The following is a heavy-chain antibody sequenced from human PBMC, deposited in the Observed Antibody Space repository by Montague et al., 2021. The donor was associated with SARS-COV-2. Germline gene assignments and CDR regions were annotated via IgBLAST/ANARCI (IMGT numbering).Heavy chain of an antibody. J-gene: IGHJ6*02. CDR2: ISYDGSNK. Sequence: SLRLSCAASGFTFGSYAMHWVRQAPGKGLEWVAVISYDGSNKYYADSVKGRFTISRDNSKNTLYVQMDSLRAEDTAVYYCARGVETGTLFTYYYYGMDVWGQGTTVTVSS. D-gene: IGHD1-7*01. CDR3: ARGVETGTLFTYYYYGMDV. CDR1: GFTFGSYA. V-gene: IGHV3-30-3*01.